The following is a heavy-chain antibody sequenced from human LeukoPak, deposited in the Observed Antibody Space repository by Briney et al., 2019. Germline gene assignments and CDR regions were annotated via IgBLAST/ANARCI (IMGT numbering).Heavy chain of an antibody. CDR3: SRESSGWLQLFDY. D-gene: IGHD5-24*01. CDR2: IYSGGST. Sequence: PGGSLTLSCAASGFTVSSKYMSWVRQAPGKGLEWVSVIYSGGSTYYADSVKGRFTISRDNSKNTVYLQMNSLRAEDTAVYYCSRESSGWLQLFDYWGQGTRVTVSS. J-gene: IGHJ4*02. V-gene: IGHV3-66*01. CDR1: GFTVSSKY.